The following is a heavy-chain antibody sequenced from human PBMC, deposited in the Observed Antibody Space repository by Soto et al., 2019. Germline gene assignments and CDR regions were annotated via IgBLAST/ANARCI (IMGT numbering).Heavy chain of an antibody. D-gene: IGHD3-22*01. CDR3: ARVYHYDSSGYSEGHGAFDI. CDR2: ISAYNGNT. CDR1: GYTFTSYG. V-gene: IGHV1-18*01. Sequence: ASVKVSCKASGYTFTSYGISWVRQAPGQGLEWMGWISAYNGNTNYAQKLQGRVTMTTDTSTSTAYMELRSLRSDDTAVYYCARVYHYDSSGYSEGHGAFDIWGQGTMVTVSS. J-gene: IGHJ3*02.